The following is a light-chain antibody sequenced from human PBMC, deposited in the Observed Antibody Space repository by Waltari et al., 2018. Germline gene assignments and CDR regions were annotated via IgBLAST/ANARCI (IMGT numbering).Light chain of an antibody. CDR2: EVT. CDR3: SSYTGSDWV. V-gene: IGLV2-8*01. Sequence: HSALTQPPSASGSPGQSVTISCTGTSSDIGGHNFVSWYQQHPGKAPKLIIYEVTKRPAGVPYRSSASKSGNTASLTVSGLQADDEADYHCSSYTGSDWVFGGGTKLTVL. J-gene: IGLJ3*02. CDR1: SSDIGGHNF.